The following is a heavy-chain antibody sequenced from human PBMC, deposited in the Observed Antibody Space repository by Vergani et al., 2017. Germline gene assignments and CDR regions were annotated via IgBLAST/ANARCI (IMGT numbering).Heavy chain of an antibody. CDR2: IRSNGRTR. Sequence: EVQLVESGGGLVQPGGSLRLSCAASGFTFSSYERNWVRQAPGKGLGGVSYIRSNGRTRDYAASVKGRFTISRDNAKNSLYLQMNSLRAEDTAVYDCARGVDYWGQGTLVTVSS. J-gene: IGHJ4*02. CDR3: ARGVDY. V-gene: IGHV3-48*03. CDR1: GFTFSSYE.